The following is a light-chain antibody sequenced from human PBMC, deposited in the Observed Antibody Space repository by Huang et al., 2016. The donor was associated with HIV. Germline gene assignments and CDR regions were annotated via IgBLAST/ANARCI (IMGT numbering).Light chain of an antibody. CDR2: SAS. Sequence: IQMTQSPTSLSASVGDRVSIVCRASHSISTYLNWYHQKPGKAPKLLISSASTLHSGVPSRFSGSGSGTEFTLTIRGLQLDDFATYYCQQSYSALSSFGPGTRL. J-gene: IGKJ5*01. V-gene: IGKV1-39*01. CDR1: HSISTY. CDR3: QQSYSALSS.